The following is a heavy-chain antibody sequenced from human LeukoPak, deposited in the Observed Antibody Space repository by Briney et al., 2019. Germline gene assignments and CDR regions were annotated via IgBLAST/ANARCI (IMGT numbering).Heavy chain of an antibody. Sequence: GASVKVSCKASGYTFTSYYMHWVRQAPGQGLEWMGIINPSGGSTSYAQKFQGRVTMTRDTSTSTVYMELSSLRSEDTAVYYCARVTSAGYHGYIIFGYWGQGTLVTVSS. CDR2: INPSGGST. J-gene: IGHJ4*02. CDR3: ARVTSAGYHGYIIFGY. V-gene: IGHV1-46*01. D-gene: IGHD5-18*01. CDR1: GYTFTSYY.